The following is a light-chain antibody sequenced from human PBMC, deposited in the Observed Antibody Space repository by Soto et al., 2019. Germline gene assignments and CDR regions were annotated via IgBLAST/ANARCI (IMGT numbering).Light chain of an antibody. CDR1: QSVSSN. CDR3: QQYNNWPPIP. CDR2: GAS. V-gene: IGKV3-15*01. Sequence: ELVITHSPATLSVSPGERATLSCRASQSVSSNLAWYQQKPGQAPRLLIYGASTRATGIPARFSGSGSGTEFTLTISSLQSEDFAVYYCQQYNNWPPIPFGQGTRPAIK. J-gene: IGKJ5*01.